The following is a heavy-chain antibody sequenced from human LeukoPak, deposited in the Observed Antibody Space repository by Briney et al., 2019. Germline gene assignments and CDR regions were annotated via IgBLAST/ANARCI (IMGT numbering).Heavy chain of an antibody. CDR1: GYTFTRYF. CDR3: ARGLGIAEYNLDY. Sequence: GASVKVSCKASGYTFTRYFIHWVRQAPGQGLEWVGIINPSGGGTNYAQKFQGRVTMTRDTSTSTFYMELSSLKSEDTAVYYCARGLGIAEYNLDYWGQGTLVTVSS. CDR2: INPSGGGT. J-gene: IGHJ4*02. V-gene: IGHV1-46*01. D-gene: IGHD6-13*01.